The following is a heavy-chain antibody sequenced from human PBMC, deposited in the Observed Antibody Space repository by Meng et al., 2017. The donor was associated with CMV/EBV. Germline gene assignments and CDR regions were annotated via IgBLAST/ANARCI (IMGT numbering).Heavy chain of an antibody. J-gene: IGHJ3*02. CDR2: INHSGST. CDR3: ARGGLLNLEGAFDI. Sequence: QVQLQQWGAGLLKPSETLSLTCAVYGGSFSGYYWSWIRQPPGKGLEWIGEINHSGSTNYNPSLKSRVTISVDTSKNQFSLKLSSVTAADTAVYYCARGGLLNLEGAFDIWGQGTMVTVSS. D-gene: IGHD3-3*01. V-gene: IGHV4-34*01. CDR1: GGSFSGYY.